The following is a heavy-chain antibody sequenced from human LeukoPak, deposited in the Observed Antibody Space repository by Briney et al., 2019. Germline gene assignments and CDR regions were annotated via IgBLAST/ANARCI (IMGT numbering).Heavy chain of an antibody. Sequence: GGSLRLSCAASGFTFSSYAMSWVRQAPGKGLEWVSAISVSGNTYHADSVKGRFTISRDSYKNTLYLQMNSLRAEDAAVYYCAKAPVTTCSGAYCYPFDYWGQGTLVTVSS. D-gene: IGHD2-15*01. CDR1: GFTFSSYA. CDR3: AKAPVTTCSGAYCYPFDY. CDR2: ISVSGNT. V-gene: IGHV3-23*01. J-gene: IGHJ4*02.